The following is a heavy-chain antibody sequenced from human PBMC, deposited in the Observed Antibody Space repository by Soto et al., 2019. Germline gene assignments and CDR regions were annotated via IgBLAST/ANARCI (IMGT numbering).Heavy chain of an antibody. D-gene: IGHD6-19*01. V-gene: IGHV3-23*01. CDR2: ISGSGGET. J-gene: IGHJ4*02. CDR1: GFTFFNYA. Sequence: EMQLSESGGNLVQPGGSLRLSCAASGFTFFNYAMSWVRQAQGNGLEWVSSISGSGGETHYADSVKGRFTISRDNSKNTLYLQMTSLRVEDTAVYYCAKMTSGSGWYGAVDYWGQGTLVTVSS. CDR3: AKMTSGSGWYGAVDY.